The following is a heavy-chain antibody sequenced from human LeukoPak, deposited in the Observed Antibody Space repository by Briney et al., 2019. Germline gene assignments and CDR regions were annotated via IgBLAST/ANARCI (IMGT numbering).Heavy chain of an antibody. V-gene: IGHV3-23*01. CDR1: GFTFSSYA. J-gene: IGHJ1*01. D-gene: IGHD5-12*01. Sequence: QTGGSLRLSCTASGFTFSSYAMSWVRQAPGKGLEWVSGVSGSGGSTYYADSVKGRFTISRDSSKSTLYLQMSSLRAEDTAVYYCAKDALATPTRYFQHWGQGTLVTVSS. CDR2: VSGSGGST. CDR3: AKDALATPTRYFQH.